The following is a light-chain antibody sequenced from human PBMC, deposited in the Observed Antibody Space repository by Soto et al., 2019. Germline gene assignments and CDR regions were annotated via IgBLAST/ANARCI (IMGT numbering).Light chain of an antibody. Sequence: QLVLTQSPSASASLGASVKLTCTLSSGHSTYAIAWHQQQPEKGPRYLMKLNSDGSHSKGDGIPDRFSGSSSGAERHLTISSLQSEDEVDYYCQTWGTAIHDVVFGGGTKVTVL. J-gene: IGLJ2*01. CDR3: QTWGTAIHDVV. CDR1: SGHSTYA. CDR2: LNSDGSH. V-gene: IGLV4-69*01.